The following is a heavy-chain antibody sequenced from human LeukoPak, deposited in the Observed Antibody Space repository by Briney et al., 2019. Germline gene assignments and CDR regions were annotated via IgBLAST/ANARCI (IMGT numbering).Heavy chain of an antibody. Sequence: SQTLSLTCTVSGGSIRSHENYWSWIRQHPGKGLEWIGYIYHSGSTYYNPSLKSRVTISVDTSRSQFSLKLSSVTAADTAGYYCARAHNYDSLTGYYIDPWGQGTLVTVSS. CDR3: ARAHNYDSLTGYYIDP. J-gene: IGHJ5*02. CDR1: GGSIRSHENY. V-gene: IGHV4-31*03. D-gene: IGHD3-9*01. CDR2: IYHSGST.